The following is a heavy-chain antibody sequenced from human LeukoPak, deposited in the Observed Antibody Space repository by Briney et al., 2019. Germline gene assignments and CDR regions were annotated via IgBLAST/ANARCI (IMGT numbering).Heavy chain of an antibody. J-gene: IGHJ4*02. Sequence: PGGSLRLSCAASGFTFSHYGMHWVRQAPGKGLEWVALIWYDGSKSYYSDSVKGRFTISRDNSKNTLSLQMNSLRGDDTAVYYCARDGINSSFWHFFESWGRGTLVTVSS. D-gene: IGHD2/OR15-2a*01. CDR1: GFTFSHYG. CDR3: ARDGINSSFWHFFES. V-gene: IGHV3-33*01. CDR2: IWYDGSKS.